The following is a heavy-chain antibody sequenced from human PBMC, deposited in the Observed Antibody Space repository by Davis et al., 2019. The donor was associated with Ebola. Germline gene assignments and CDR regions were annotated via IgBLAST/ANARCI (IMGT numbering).Heavy chain of an antibody. D-gene: IGHD1-26*01. CDR1: GFTFSGSG. CDR3: ARTFRYSGSYWAFDI. CDR2: IVVGSGNT. V-gene: IGHV1-58*02. Sequence: SVKVSCKAFGFTFSGSGMQWVRQARGQRLEWIGSIVVGSGNTNYAQKFRQRVTMTRDMSTSTVYMELRSLRFEDTAVYYCARTFRYSGSYWAFDIWGQGTMVTVSS. J-gene: IGHJ3*02.